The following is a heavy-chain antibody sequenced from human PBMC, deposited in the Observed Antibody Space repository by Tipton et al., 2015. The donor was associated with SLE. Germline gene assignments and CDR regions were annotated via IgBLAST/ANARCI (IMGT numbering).Heavy chain of an antibody. J-gene: IGHJ4*02. CDR1: GASVSSHY. CDR3: ARVKSIFGVVIIDY. D-gene: IGHD3-3*01. V-gene: IGHV4-59*02. CDR2: IHYNRDT. Sequence: TLSLTCTVSGASVSSHYWNWIRQTPGKGLEWIGYIHYNRDTNYHPSLKSRVTISVDTSKNQLSLQLTSVTAADTAVYYCARVKSIFGVVIIDYWGQGTLVTVSS.